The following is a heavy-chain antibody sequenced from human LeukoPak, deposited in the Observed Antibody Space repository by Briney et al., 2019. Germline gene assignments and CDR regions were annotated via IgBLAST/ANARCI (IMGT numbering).Heavy chain of an antibody. D-gene: IGHD3-10*01. CDR3: ARGRDRIWFGELNWFDP. V-gene: IGHV4-34*01. CDR1: GGSFSGYY. J-gene: IGHJ5*02. CDR2: INHSGST. Sequence: PSETLSLTCAVYGGSFSGYYWSWIRQPPGKGLEWIGEINHSGSTNYNPSLKSRVTISVDTSKNQFSLKLSSVTAADTAVYYCARGRDRIWFGELNWFDPWGQGTLVTVSS.